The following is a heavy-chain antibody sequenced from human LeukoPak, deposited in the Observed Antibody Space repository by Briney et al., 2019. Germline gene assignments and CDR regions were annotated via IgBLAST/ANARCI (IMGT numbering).Heavy chain of an antibody. CDR3: ARDSTYYYDSGSSGPHYFDN. V-gene: IGHV3-30*01. CDR1: GFTFSNYA. D-gene: IGHD3-10*01. CDR2: ISSGGTYE. Sequence: GKSLRLSCAASGFTFSNYAMHWVRQAPGKGLEWVSLISSGGTYEYYADSVKGRFTISRDNSKNTLYLQLNSLRAEDTAVFYCARDSTYYYDSGSSGPHYFDNWGQGTLVTVSS. J-gene: IGHJ4*02.